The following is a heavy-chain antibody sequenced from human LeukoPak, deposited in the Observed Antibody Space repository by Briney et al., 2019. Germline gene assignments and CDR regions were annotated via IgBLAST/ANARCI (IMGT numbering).Heavy chain of an antibody. CDR1: GLSISTSW. CDR3: ARVRGYFDY. V-gene: IGHV3-7*03. J-gene: IGHJ4*02. CDR2: IKKDGSGK. Sequence: PGGSLRLSCVASGLSISTSWMSWVRQSPGKGLEWLASIKKDGSGKYYVDSVRGRFTISRDNGENSVFLEMNNLRVDDTAVYYCARVRGYFDYWGQGTRVTVSS.